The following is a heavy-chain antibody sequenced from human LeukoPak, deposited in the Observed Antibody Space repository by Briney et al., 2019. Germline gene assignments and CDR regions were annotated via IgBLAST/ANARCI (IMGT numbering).Heavy chain of an antibody. D-gene: IGHD5-12*01. CDR2: IKQDGSEK. V-gene: IGHV3-7*01. CDR3: VRAIGGYASY. J-gene: IGHJ4*02. CDR1: GVTFSSYW. Sequence: GGSLRLSCADSGVTFSSYWMSWVRQAPGKGLEWVANIKQDGSEKYYVDSVKGRFTISRDNAKNSLYLQMNSLRAEDTAVYYCVRAIGGYASYWGQGTLVTVPS.